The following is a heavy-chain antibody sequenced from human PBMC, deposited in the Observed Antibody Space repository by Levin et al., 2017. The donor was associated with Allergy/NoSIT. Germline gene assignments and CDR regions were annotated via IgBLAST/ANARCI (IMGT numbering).Heavy chain of an antibody. V-gene: IGHV3-21*01. D-gene: IGHD3-10*01. CDR2: ISSSSSYI. CDR3: ARDGVSYYYGSGRYYYGMDV. J-gene: IGHJ6*02. CDR1: GFTFSSYS. Sequence: GGSLRLSCAASGFTFSSYSMNWVRQAPGKGLEWVSSISSSSSYIYYADSVKGRFTISRDNAKNSLYLQMNSLRAEDTAVYYCARDGVSYYYGSGRYYYGMDVWGQGTTVTVSS.